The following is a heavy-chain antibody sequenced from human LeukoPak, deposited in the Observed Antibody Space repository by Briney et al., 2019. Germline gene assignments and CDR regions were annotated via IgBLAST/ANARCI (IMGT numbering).Heavy chain of an antibody. CDR2: IRGSGGST. CDR1: GFTFSTYA. J-gene: IGHJ6*03. V-gene: IGHV3-23*01. CDR3: ARLRYSSGVILRYYYMDV. D-gene: IGHD6-19*01. Sequence: GGSLRLSCAASGFTFSTYAMSWVRQAPGKGLEWVSAIRGSGGSTNYGDSVKGRFTISRDNAKNSLYLQMNSLRAEDTAVYYCARLRYSSGVILRYYYMDVWGKGTTVTVSS.